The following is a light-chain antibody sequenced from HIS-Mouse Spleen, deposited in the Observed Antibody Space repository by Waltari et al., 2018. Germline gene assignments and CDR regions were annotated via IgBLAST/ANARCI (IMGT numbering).Light chain of an antibody. J-gene: IGKJ2*01. CDR3: QQYNNWPPYT. CDR1: QSVSSN. CDR2: GAS. Sequence: EIVMTQSPATLSVSPGERATIPCRASQSVSSNLAWYQQKPGQAPRLLIYGASTMATGIPARFSGSGSGTSFTLTISSLQSEDFAVYYCQQYNNWPPYTFGQGTKLEIK. V-gene: IGKV3-15*01.